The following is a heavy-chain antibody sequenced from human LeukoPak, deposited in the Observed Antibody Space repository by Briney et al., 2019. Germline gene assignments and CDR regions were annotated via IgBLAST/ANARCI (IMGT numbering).Heavy chain of an antibody. V-gene: IGHV3-73*01. CDR3: ATPLDYYDSSGYHQGGD. J-gene: IGHJ4*02. CDR2: IRSKANSYAT. Sequence: GGSLRLSCAASGFTFSGSAMHWVRQASGKGLEWVGRIRSKANSYATAYAASVKGRFTISRDDSKNTAYLQMNSLRAEDTAVYYCATPLDYYDSSGYHQGGDWGQGTLVTVSS. D-gene: IGHD3-22*01. CDR1: GFTFSGSA.